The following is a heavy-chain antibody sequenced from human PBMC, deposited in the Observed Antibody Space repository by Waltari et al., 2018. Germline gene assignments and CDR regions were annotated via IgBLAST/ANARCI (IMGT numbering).Heavy chain of an antibody. D-gene: IGHD6-19*01. CDR3: ARGMYSSGWDYYGLDV. Sequence: EVQLVESGGGLIQPGGSLRLSCAASGFSVSSIYMNWVRQPPGKGREWVSVIYNGVSTYYVDSVKGRFTVSRDTSKNTLYLQMNSLRAEDTAVYYCARGMYSSGWDYYGLDVWGQGTTVTVSS. CDR2: IYNGVST. V-gene: IGHV3-53*01. J-gene: IGHJ6*02. CDR1: GFSVSSIY.